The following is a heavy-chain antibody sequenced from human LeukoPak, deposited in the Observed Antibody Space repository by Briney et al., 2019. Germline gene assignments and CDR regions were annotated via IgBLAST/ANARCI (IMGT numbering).Heavy chain of an antibody. CDR3: ARGGSSSSWYYFDY. CDR1: GGSISSGGYY. Sequence: PSETLSLTCTVSGGSISSGGYYWSWIRQPPGKGLEWIGYIYHSGSTYYNPSLKSRVTISVDRSKNQFSLKLSSVTAADTAVYYCARGGSSSSWYYFDYWGQGTLVTVSS. D-gene: IGHD6-13*01. J-gene: IGHJ4*02. CDR2: IYHSGST. V-gene: IGHV4-30-2*01.